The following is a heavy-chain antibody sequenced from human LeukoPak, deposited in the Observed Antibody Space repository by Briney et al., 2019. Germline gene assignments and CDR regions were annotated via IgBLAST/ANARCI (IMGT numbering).Heavy chain of an antibody. D-gene: IGHD3-22*01. CDR2: IRPDGSDK. CDR3: VKDLTVSYNPIFDY. Sequence: GGSLRLSCVASGFTFSHYGMHWVRQAPGKGLEWVAFIRPDGSDKYYPDSLKGRCAISRDNSKNTLYLQMNGLRGDDTAIYRCVKDLTVSYNPIFDYWGQGTLVTVYS. J-gene: IGHJ4*02. CDR1: GFTFSHYG. V-gene: IGHV3-30*02.